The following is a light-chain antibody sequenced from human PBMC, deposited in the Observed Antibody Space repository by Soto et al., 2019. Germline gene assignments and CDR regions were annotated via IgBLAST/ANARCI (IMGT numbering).Light chain of an antibody. CDR3: CSHAGSYTYV. Sequence: QSALTQPRSVSGSPGQSVTISCTGTSCDVGGYNYVSWYQQHPGKAPKVMIYDVTKRPSRVPDRFSASKSGNTASLTISGLQAEDEADYYCCSHAGSYTYVFGSGTKLTVL. CDR1: SCDVGGYNY. CDR2: DVT. J-gene: IGLJ1*01. V-gene: IGLV2-11*01.